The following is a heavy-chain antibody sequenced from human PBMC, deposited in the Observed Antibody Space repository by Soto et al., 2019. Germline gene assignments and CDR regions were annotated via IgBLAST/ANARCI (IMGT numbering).Heavy chain of an antibody. CDR1: GFTFSTYA. J-gene: IGHJ5*02. CDR3: AKGSSSPPNWFDP. D-gene: IGHD2-2*01. CDR2: LSGSGGST. Sequence: PGGSLRLSCAASGFTFSTYAMNWVRQAPGKGLEWVSALSGSGGSTYYADSVKGRFTISRDNSENTLYLQMNSLRADDTAVYYCAKGSSSPPNWFDPWGQGTLVTVSS. V-gene: IGHV3-23*01.